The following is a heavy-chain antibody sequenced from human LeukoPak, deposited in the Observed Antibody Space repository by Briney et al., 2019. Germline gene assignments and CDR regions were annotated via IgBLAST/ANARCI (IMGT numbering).Heavy chain of an antibody. V-gene: IGHV3-48*01. D-gene: IGHD6-13*01. CDR1: GFTFSDYS. CDR2: INSGGTTI. Sequence: GGSLRLSCVASGFTFSDYSMNWVRQAPGKGLEWVSFINSGGTTISYTDSAKGRFTVSRDNSKNTLSLHMNSLRAEDTAVYYCAKVAPLGSSWYAFNYWGQGTRVTVSS. J-gene: IGHJ4*02. CDR3: AKVAPLGSSWYAFNY.